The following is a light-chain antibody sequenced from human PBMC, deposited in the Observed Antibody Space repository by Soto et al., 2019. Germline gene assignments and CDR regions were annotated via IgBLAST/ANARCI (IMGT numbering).Light chain of an antibody. CDR2: GAS. V-gene: IGKV3-15*01. CDR3: QQYNNWPRRT. CDR1: QSVSSN. J-gene: IGKJ1*01. Sequence: EIVMTQSPATLSVSPGERATLSCRASQSVSSNLAWYQQKPGQAPRLLIYGASTKATGIPASCSGSGSGTEFTLTISSLQSEDFAVYYCQQYNNWPRRTFGQGTKVEIK.